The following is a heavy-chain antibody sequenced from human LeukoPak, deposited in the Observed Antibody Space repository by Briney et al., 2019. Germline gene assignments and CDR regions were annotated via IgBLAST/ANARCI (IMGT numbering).Heavy chain of an antibody. V-gene: IGHV4-59*01. J-gene: IGHJ4*02. Sequence: SETLSLTCTVSGGSISSYYWSWIRQPPGKGLEWIGYIYYSGSTNYNPSPKSRVTISVDTSKNQFSLKLSSVTAADTAVYYCARDRSGYYDSSGYYHVFDYWGQGTLVTVSS. D-gene: IGHD3-22*01. CDR2: IYYSGST. CDR3: ARDRSGYYDSSGYYHVFDY. CDR1: GGSISSYY.